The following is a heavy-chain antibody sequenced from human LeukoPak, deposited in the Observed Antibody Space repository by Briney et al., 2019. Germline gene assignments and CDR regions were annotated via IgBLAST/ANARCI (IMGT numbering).Heavy chain of an antibody. J-gene: IGHJ4*02. D-gene: IGHD3-10*02. CDR2: IYWDDGE. V-gene: IGHV2-5*02. Sequence: QSGPTLVNPTQTLTLTCTFSGFSLSTHGVGVGWIRQPPGKALEWLALIYWDDGERYSPSLRSRLTITKNTSKNQVVLTMTNMDPVDTASYYCAHRHDVRGVVVTFDSWGQGTLVTVSS. CDR3: AHRHDVRGVVVTFDS. CDR1: GFSLSTHGVG.